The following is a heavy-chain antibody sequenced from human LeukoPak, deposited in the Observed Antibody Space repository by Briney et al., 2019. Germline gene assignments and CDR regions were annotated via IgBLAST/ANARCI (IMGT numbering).Heavy chain of an antibody. CDR3: ARGVEDEYFQH. D-gene: IGHD3-3*01. CDR1: GFTVSSNY. J-gene: IGHJ1*01. Sequence: GGSLRLSCAASGFTVSSNYMSWVRQAPGKGLEWVSAISGSGGSTYYADSVKGRFTISRDNSKNTLYLQMNSLRAEDTAVYYCARGVEDEYFQHWGQGTLVTVSS. V-gene: IGHV3-23*01. CDR2: ISGSGGST.